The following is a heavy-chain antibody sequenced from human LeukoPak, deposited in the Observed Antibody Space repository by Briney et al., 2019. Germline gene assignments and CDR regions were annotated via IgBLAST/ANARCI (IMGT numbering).Heavy chain of an antibody. Sequence: ASVKVSCKASGYTFTGYYMHWVRQAPGQGLEWMGWINPNSGGTNYAQKFQGRVTMTRDTSISTAYMELSRLRSDDTAVYYCARSIAVALNWFDLWGQGTLVTVSS. D-gene: IGHD6-19*01. J-gene: IGHJ5*02. CDR1: GYTFTGYY. CDR3: ARSIAVALNWFDL. CDR2: INPNSGGT. V-gene: IGHV1-2*02.